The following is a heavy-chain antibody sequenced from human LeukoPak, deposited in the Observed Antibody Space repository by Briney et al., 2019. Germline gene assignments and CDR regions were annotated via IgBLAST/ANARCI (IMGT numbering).Heavy chain of an antibody. CDR2: IKQDGSEK. D-gene: IGHD6-13*01. J-gene: IGHJ6*02. CDR3: ARPQGSSWYAYYYYYYGMDV. CDR1: GFIFSTYW. Sequence: QAGGSLRLSCTASGFIFSTYWMTWVRQAPGKGLEWVANIKQDGSEKYYVDSVKGRFTISRDNAKNSLYLQMDSLRAEDTAVYYCARPQGSSWYAYYYYYYGMDVWGQGTTVTVSS. V-gene: IGHV3-7*01.